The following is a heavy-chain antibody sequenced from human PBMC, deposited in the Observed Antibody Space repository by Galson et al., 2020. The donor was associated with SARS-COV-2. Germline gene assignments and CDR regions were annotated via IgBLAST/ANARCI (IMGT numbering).Heavy chain of an antibody. CDR3: ARGLQSGNSDYYFDL. CDR1: GYIFSSYD. Sequence: TVKVSCTASGYIFSSYDINWVRQAPGQGLEWMGWMNPNSGNTGYVQKFQGRVTMTRDTSMSTAYMELSSLRSDDTAVYFCARGLQSGNSDYYFDLWGRGTLVTVSS. V-gene: IGHV1-8*01. CDR2: MNPNSGNT. D-gene: IGHD2-21*02. J-gene: IGHJ2*01.